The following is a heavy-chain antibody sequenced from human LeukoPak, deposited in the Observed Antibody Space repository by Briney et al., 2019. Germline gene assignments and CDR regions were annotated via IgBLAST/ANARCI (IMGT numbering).Heavy chain of an antibody. CDR1: GGSISSSGYY. V-gene: IGHV4-39*07. CDR2: IYYVGST. J-gene: IGHJ3*02. CDR3: AREAGYSSSWRDAFDI. D-gene: IGHD6-13*01. Sequence: PSETLSLTCTVSGGSISSSGYYWGWIRQPPGKGLEWIGNIYYVGSTYYNPSLNSRVTISVDTSKNQFSLKLNSVTAADTAVYYCAREAGYSSSWRDAFDIWGQGTMVTVSS.